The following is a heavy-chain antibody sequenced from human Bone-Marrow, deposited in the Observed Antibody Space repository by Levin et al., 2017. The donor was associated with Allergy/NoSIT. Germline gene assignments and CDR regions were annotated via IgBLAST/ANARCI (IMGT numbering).Heavy chain of an antibody. D-gene: IGHD1-26*01. CDR3: TKEYQVRAGPWAFDY. CDR2: ISHDGEAQ. J-gene: IGHJ4*02. Sequence: GGSLRLSCVASGFSFRNYGMHWVRQAPGKGLEWMAVISHDGEAQYYADSMRGRFTISRDNSKNTLYLEMNNVRIDDTAVYYCTKEYQVRAGPWAFDYWGLGTLVTVSS. V-gene: IGHV3-30*18. CDR1: GFSFRNYG.